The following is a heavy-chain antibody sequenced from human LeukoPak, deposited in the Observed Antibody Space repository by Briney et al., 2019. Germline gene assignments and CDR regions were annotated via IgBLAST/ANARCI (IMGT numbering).Heavy chain of an antibody. CDR1: GYTFTGYY. Sequence: ASVKVSCKASGYTFTGYYMHWVRQAPGQGLEWMGWINPNSGGTNYARKFQGRVTMTRDTSISTAYMELSRLRSDDTAVYYCARPNGYCSSTSCYNAFDIWGQGTMVTVSS. D-gene: IGHD2-2*02. CDR2: INPNSGGT. V-gene: IGHV1-2*02. J-gene: IGHJ3*02. CDR3: ARPNGYCSSTSCYNAFDI.